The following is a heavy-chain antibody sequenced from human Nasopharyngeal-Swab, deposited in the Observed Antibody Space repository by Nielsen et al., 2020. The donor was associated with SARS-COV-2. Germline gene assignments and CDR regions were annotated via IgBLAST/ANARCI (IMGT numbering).Heavy chain of an antibody. CDR3: VKDLAYDEVS. Sequence: GESLKISCEASGFAFGDYGMQWFRQAPGKGLEWVSTINNRGDDTHYVDSVRGRFTVSRDNSKNTLYLQMNSLRGEDTAIYYCVKDLAYDEVSWGQGTLVTVSS. CDR2: INNRGDDT. V-gene: IGHV3-23*01. J-gene: IGHJ5*02. CDR1: GFAFGDYG. D-gene: IGHD5-12*01.